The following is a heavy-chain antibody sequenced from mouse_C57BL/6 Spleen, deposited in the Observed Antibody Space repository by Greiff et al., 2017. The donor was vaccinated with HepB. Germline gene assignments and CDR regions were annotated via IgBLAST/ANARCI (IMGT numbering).Heavy chain of an antibody. Sequence: VQLQQPGAELVKPGASVKMSCKASGYTFTSYWITWVKQRPGQGLEWIGDIYPGSGSTNYNEKFKSKATLTVATSSSTAYMQLSSLTSEDSAVYYCARYILRGGFAYWGQGTLVTVSA. V-gene: IGHV1-55*01. J-gene: IGHJ3*01. CDR2: IYPGSGST. D-gene: IGHD1-1*01. CDR3: ARYILRGGFAY. CDR1: GYTFTSYW.